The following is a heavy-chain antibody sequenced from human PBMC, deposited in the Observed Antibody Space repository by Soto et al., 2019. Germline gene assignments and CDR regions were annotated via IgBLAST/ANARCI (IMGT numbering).Heavy chain of an antibody. J-gene: IGHJ4*02. Sequence: PSETLSLTCTVSGGSIISYYWIWIRQPPGKGLEWIGYIYYSGSTNYNPSLKSRVTISVDTSKNQFSLKLSSVTAADTAVYYCARARTYYDFWSGHYYFDYWGQGTLVTVSS. CDR3: ARARTYYDFWSGHYYFDY. V-gene: IGHV4-59*01. CDR1: GGSIISYY. D-gene: IGHD3-3*01. CDR2: IYYSGST.